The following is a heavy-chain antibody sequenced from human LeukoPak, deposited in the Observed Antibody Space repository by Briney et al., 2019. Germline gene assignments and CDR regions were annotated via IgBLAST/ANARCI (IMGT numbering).Heavy chain of an antibody. CDR2: IYYSGST. Sequence: SETLSLTCAVYGGSFSGYYWSWIRQPPGKGLEWIGYIYYSGSTYYNPSLKSRVTISVDTSKNQFSLKLSSVTAADTAVYYCARERDYYDSSGQAPYYYGMDVWGQGTTVTVSS. V-gene: IGHV4-34*09. J-gene: IGHJ6*02. D-gene: IGHD3-22*01. CDR3: ARERDYYDSSGQAPYYYGMDV. CDR1: GGSFSGYY.